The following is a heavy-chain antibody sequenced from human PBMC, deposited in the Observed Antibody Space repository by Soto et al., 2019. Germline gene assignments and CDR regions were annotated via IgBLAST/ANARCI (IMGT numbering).Heavy chain of an antibody. D-gene: IGHD3-16*02. CDR3: TRSAISPYGGLIGPFDY. J-gene: IGHJ4*02. Sequence: QVQLAQSGAEERKPGASVKVSCEATGYTFTAYAMHWVRQAPGQRLEWMGWINPANGNTKYSQKFQGRLTITSDTSANTVYRELNSLTSEDTAMYYWTRSAISPYGGLIGPFDYWGQGNLVTVSS. V-gene: IGHV1-3*05. CDR2: INPANGNT. CDR1: GYTFTAYA.